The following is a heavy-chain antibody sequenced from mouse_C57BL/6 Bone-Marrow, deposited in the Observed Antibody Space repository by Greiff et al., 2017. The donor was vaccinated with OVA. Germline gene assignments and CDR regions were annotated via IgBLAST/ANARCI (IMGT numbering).Heavy chain of an antibody. CDR1: GYTFTSSG. D-gene: IGHD1-1*01. Sequence: QVQLKQSGAELARPGASVQLSCKASGYTFTSSGISWVKHRTGQGLEWIGEIYPRSGNTYYNEQFKGKATLTADKSSRTAYMALRSLPSADSAVYFSARSLAVGIYYYGSSSWGQGTTLTVSS. CDR2: IYPRSGNT. CDR3: ARSLAVGIYYYGSSS. V-gene: IGHV1-81*01. J-gene: IGHJ2*01.